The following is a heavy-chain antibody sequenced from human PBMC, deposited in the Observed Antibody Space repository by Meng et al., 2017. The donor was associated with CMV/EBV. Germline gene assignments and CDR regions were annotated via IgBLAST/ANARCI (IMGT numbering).Heavy chain of an antibody. Sequence: SCKASGGTFSSYSMNWVRQAPGKGLEWVSYISSSSSTIYYADSVKGRFTISRDNAKNSLYLQMNSLRAEDTAVYYCARDRYCSSTSCYEYYYYYGMDVWGQGTTVTVSS. V-gene: IGHV3-48*04. CDR1: GGTFSSYS. J-gene: IGHJ6*02. CDR2: ISSSSSTI. CDR3: ARDRYCSSTSCYEYYYYYGMDV. D-gene: IGHD2-2*01.